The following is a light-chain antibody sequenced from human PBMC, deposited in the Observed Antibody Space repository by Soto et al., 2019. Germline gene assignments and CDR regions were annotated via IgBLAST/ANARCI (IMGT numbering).Light chain of an antibody. CDR1: SSNIGAGYD. CDR3: QSYDSSLSGSQV. J-gene: IGLJ1*01. CDR2: GNS. V-gene: IGLV1-40*01. Sequence: QSVLTQPPSVSGAPGQSVTISCTGSSSNIGAGYDVHWYQQLPGTAPKLLIYGNSNRPSGVPDRFFGSKSGTSASLAIPGLQAEDEADYYCQSYDSSLSGSQVFGKGTKVTVL.